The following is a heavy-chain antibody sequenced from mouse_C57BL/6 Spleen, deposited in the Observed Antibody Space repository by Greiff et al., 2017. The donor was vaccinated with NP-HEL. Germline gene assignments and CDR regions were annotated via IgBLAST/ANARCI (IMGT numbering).Heavy chain of an antibody. J-gene: IGHJ4*01. Sequence: EVQLQQSGPELVKPGASVKIPCKASGYTFTDYNMDWVKQSHGKSLEWIGDINPNNGGTIYNQKFKGKATLTVDKSSSTAYMELRSLTSEDTAVYYCARIFDYDPYYAMDYWGQGTSVTVSS. CDR1: GYTFTDYN. CDR2: INPNNGGT. CDR3: ARIFDYDPYYAMDY. D-gene: IGHD2-4*01. V-gene: IGHV1-18*01.